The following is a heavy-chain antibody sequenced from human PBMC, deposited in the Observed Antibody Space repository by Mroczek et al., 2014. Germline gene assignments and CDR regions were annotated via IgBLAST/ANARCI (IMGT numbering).Heavy chain of an antibody. CDR1: GGTFSSYT. J-gene: IGHJ3*02. D-gene: IGHD3-22*01. CDR2: IIPILGIA. Sequence: QVQLVQSGAEVKKPGSSVKVSCKASGGTFSSYTISWVRQAPGQGLEWMGRIIPILGIANYAQKFQGRVTITADKSTSTAYMELSSLRSEDTAVYYCAFQSPRTYYYDSSGSKRPDAFDIWGQGQWSPSLQ. CDR3: AFQSPRTYYYDSSGSKRPDAFDI. V-gene: IGHV1-69*02.